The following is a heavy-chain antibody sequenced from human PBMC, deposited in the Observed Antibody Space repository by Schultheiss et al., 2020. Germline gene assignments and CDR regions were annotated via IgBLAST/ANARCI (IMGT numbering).Heavy chain of an antibody. J-gene: IGHJ5*02. Sequence: ASVKVSCKASGYTFTSYGISWVRQAPGQGLEWMGWISAYNGNTNYAQKFQGRVTMTRNTSISTAYMELSSLRSEDTAVYYCARATLLWFREARGNWFDPWGQGTLVTVSS. CDR3: ARATLLWFREARGNWFDP. CDR2: ISAYNGNT. V-gene: IGHV1-18*01. D-gene: IGHD3-10*01. CDR1: GYTFTSYG.